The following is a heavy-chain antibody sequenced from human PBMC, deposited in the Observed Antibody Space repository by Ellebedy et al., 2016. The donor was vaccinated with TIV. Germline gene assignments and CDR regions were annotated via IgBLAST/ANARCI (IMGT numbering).Heavy chain of an antibody. CDR1: GFTFSNYA. CDR3: AKPARTDATDY. D-gene: IGHD4-17*01. Sequence: GGSLRLXXAASGFTFSNYAMAWVRQAPGKGLEWVSSIISGSGGSTYYTESVKGRFSISRDNSKNTLYLQMNGLRVEDTAIYYCAKPARTDATDYWGQGTLVTVSS. J-gene: IGHJ4*02. V-gene: IGHV3-23*01. CDR2: IISGSGGST.